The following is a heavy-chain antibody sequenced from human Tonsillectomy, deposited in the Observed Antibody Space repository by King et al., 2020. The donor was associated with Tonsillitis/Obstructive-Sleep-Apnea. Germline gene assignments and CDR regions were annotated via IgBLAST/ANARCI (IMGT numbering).Heavy chain of an antibody. CDR2: ISYDGSNK. Sequence: VQLVESGGGVVQPGRSLRLSCAASGFTFSTYGMHWVRQAPGKGLEWVALISYDGSNKYHADSVKGRFTISRDNSKSTLYLQLNSLRTEDTAVYYCAKDIEAAAAIVPAPGAEYWGQGNLVTVSS. J-gene: IGHJ4*02. CDR1: GFTFSTYG. CDR3: AKDIEAAAAIVPAPGAEY. D-gene: IGHD6-13*01. V-gene: IGHV3-30*18.